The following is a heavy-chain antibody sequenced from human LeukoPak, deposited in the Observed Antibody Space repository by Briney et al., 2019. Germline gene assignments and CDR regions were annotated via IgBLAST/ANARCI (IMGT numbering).Heavy chain of an antibody. CDR3: ARRAHNSVYFDY. V-gene: IGHV4-39*01. CDR2: IYYSGSS. D-gene: IGHD5-24*01. Sequence: SETLSLTCTVSGGSISSGSYYWGWIRQPPGKGLEWIGSIYYSGSSYYNPSLKSRVTISVDTSKNQFSLKLSSVTAADTAVYYCARRAHNSVYFDYWGQGTLVTVSS. J-gene: IGHJ4*02. CDR1: GGSISSGSYY.